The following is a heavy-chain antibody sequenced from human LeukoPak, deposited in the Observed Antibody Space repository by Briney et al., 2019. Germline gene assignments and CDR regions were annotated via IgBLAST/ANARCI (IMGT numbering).Heavy chain of an antibody. CDR2: IRYDVSNK. D-gene: IGHD3-10*01. CDR3: AKDLGYYGSGSYLAIYGMDV. Sequence: GGSLRLSCAASGFTFSSYGMHWVRQAPGKGLEWVAFIRYDVSNKYYADSVNGRFTISRDNSKNTLYLQMNSLRAEDTAVYYCAKDLGYYGSGSYLAIYGMDVWGQGTTVTVSS. CDR1: GFTFSSYG. V-gene: IGHV3-30*02. J-gene: IGHJ6*02.